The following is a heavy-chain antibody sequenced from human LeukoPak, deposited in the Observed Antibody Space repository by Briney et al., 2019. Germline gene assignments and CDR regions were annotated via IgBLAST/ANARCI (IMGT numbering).Heavy chain of an antibody. J-gene: IGHJ3*02. CDR3: ARDQIAGNDILTGYYIPGVFDI. Sequence: GSLRLSCAASGFTFSSYSMNWVRQAPGKGLEWVSSISSSSSYIYYADSVKGRFTISRDNAKNSLYLQMNSLRAEDTAVYYCARDQIAGNDILTGYYIPGVFDIWGQGTMVTVSS. CDR2: ISSSSSYI. D-gene: IGHD3-9*01. CDR1: GFTFSSYS. V-gene: IGHV3-21*01.